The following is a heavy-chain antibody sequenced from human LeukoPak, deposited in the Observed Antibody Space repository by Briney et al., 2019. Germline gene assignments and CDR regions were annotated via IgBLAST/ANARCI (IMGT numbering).Heavy chain of an antibody. CDR2: IYSGGST. D-gene: IGHD1-7*01. V-gene: IGHV3-66*04. CDR3: ARLALRNYVLGY. J-gene: IGHJ4*02. Sequence: PGGSLRLSCAASGFTFSSYAMSWVRQAPGKGLEWVSVIYSGGSTYYADSVKGRFTISRDNAKNSLYLQMNSLRAEDTAVYYCARLALRNYVLGYWGQGTLVTVSS. CDR1: GFTFSSYA.